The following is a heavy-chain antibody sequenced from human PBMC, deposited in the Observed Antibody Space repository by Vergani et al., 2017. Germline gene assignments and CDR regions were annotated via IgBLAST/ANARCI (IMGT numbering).Heavy chain of an antibody. D-gene: IGHD3-16*02. CDR3: ARAGGDYVWGSYRTFDY. Sequence: EVQLVESGGGLVKPGGSLRLSCAASGFTFSSYSMNWVRQAPGKGLEWVSSISSSSSYIYYADSVKGRFTISRDNAKNSLYLQMNSLRAEDTAVYYCARAGGDYVWGSYRTFDYWGQGTLVTVSS. J-gene: IGHJ4*02. CDR1: GFTFSSYS. V-gene: IGHV3-21*04. CDR2: ISSSSSYI.